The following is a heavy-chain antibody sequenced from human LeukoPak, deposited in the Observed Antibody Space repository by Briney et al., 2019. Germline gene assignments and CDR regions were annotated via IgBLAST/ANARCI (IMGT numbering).Heavy chain of an antibody. Sequence: GASVKVSCKASGYTFTSYYMHWVRQAPGQGLEWMGIINPSGGSTSYAQEFQGRVTMTRDTSTSTVYMELSSLRSEDTAVYYCAREEYSHAYYYGMDVWGQGTTVTVSS. J-gene: IGHJ6*02. V-gene: IGHV1-46*01. CDR1: GYTFTSYY. CDR3: AREEYSHAYYYGMDV. D-gene: IGHD5-18*01. CDR2: INPSGGST.